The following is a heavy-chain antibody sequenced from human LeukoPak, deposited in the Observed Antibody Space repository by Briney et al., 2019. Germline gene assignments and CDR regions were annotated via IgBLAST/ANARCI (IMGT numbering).Heavy chain of an antibody. Sequence: ASVKVSCKASGYTFTGYYMHWVRQAPGQGLEWMGWINPNSGGTNYAQKFQGRVTMTRDTSISTAYMELSRLRSDDTAVYYCARDITGTTGLGVDAFDIWGQGTVVTVSS. CDR3: ARDITGTTGLGVDAFDI. CDR1: GYTFTGYY. CDR2: INPNSGGT. V-gene: IGHV1-2*02. J-gene: IGHJ3*02. D-gene: IGHD1-20*01.